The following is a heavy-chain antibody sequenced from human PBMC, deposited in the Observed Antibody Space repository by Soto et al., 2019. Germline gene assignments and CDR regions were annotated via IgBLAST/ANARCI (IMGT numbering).Heavy chain of an antibody. CDR1: GESLRGYY. CDR3: ARGYPRSILSTSLTNSYWFDS. V-gene: IGHV4-34*04. Sequence: QVQLQQWGTGLLKPSETLSLHCAVYGESLRGYYWSWIRQTPAMGLEWIGEINHRGTTHHDTSLMSWAIISIDTSKNQVSLRLNYVTAADTAVYYCARGYPRSILSTSLTNSYWFDSWGQGTLVT. CDR2: INHRGTT. D-gene: IGHD2-21*01. J-gene: IGHJ5*01.